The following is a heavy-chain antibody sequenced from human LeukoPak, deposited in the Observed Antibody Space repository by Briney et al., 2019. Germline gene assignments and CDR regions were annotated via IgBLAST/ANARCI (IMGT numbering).Heavy chain of an antibody. CDR3: ARDLRVVWGITFGGGAFDI. V-gene: IGHV3-48*01. Sequence: GGSLRLSCAASGFTFSSYSMNWVRQAPGKGLEWVSYISSSSSTIYYADSVKGRFTISRDNSKNTLYLQMNSLRAEDTAVYYCARDLRVVWGITFGGGAFDIWGQGTMVTVSS. D-gene: IGHD3-16*01. J-gene: IGHJ3*02. CDR1: GFTFSSYS. CDR2: ISSSSSTI.